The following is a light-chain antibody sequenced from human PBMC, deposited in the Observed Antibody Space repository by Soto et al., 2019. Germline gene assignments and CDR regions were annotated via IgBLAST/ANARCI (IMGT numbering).Light chain of an antibody. V-gene: IGKV3-11*01. CDR2: DAA. Sequence: EIVLTQSSATLSVSPGEKATLSCRASQNINTYLGWYQQKPGQAPRLLIYDAANRATGVPARFSGSGSGTDFTLTITNLEPEDFAVYYCQHRYNWPLTFGAGTKVEI. CDR3: QHRYNWPLT. J-gene: IGKJ4*01. CDR1: QNINTY.